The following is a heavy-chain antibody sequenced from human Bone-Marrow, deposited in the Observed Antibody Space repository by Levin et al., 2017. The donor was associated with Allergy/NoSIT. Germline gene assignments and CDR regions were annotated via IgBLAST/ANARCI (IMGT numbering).Heavy chain of an antibody. Sequence: SETLSLTCTVSGGSISSGGYYWSWIRQLPGKGLEWIGYIYYTGDPYYNPSLQSRVSISLDTSKTQFSLRLSSVTAADTAVYYCARGVTNDVFDIWGQGTLVTVSS. J-gene: IGHJ3*02. CDR2: IYYTGDP. CDR1: GGSISSGGYY. CDR3: ARGVTNDVFDI. V-gene: IGHV4-31*03. D-gene: IGHD2-8*01.